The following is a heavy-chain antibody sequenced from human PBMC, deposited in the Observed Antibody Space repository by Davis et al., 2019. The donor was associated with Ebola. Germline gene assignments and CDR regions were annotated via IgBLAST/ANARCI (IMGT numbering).Heavy chain of an antibody. D-gene: IGHD2-2*01. CDR1: GFTFSSYS. Sequence: GGSLRLSCAASGFTFSSYSMNWVRQAPGKGLEWVSSISSSSSYIYYADSVKGRFNISRDNAKNSLYLQMNSLRAEDTAVYYCARGCSSTSCYFNWGQGTLVTVSS. CDR3: ARGCSSTSCYFN. V-gene: IGHV3-21*01. CDR2: ISSSSSYI. J-gene: IGHJ4*02.